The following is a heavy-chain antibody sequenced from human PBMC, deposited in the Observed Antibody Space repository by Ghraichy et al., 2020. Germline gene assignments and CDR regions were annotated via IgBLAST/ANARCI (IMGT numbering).Heavy chain of an antibody. J-gene: IGHJ6*02. CDR3: AGPGANCTNGVCYSTTPVYYYYYYGMDV. CDR1: GYTFTSYG. V-gene: IGHV1-18*01. D-gene: IGHD2-8*01. Sequence: ASVKVSCKASGYTFTSYGISWVRQAPGQGLEWMGWISAYNGNTNYAQKLQGRVTMTTDTSTSTAYMELRSLRSDDTAVYYCAGPGANCTNGVCYSTTPVYYYYYYGMDVWGQGTTVTVSS. CDR2: ISAYNGNT.